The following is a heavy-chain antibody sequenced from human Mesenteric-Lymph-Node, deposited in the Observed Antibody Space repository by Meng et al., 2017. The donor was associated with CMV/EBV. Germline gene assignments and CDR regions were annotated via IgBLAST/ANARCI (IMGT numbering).Heavy chain of an antibody. CDR2: IYYSGST. CDR1: GGSVSSGSYY. J-gene: IGHJ4*02. CDR3: ARGYCSGGSCFPFDY. V-gene: IGHV4-61*01. Sequence: GSLRLSCTVSGGSVSSGSYYWSWIRQPPGKGLEWIGYIYYSGSTNYNPSLKSRITISVDTSKNQFSLKLSSVTAADTAVYYCARGYCSGGSCFPFDYWGQGTLVTVSS. D-gene: IGHD2-15*01.